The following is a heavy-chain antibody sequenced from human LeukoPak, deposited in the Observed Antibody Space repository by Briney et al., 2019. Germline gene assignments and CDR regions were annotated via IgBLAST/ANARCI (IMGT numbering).Heavy chain of an antibody. CDR2: ISSSSSYI. CDR1: GFTFSSYS. J-gene: IGHJ4*02. D-gene: IGHD4-17*01. Sequence: KSGGSLRLSCAASGFTFSSYSMNWVRQAPGKGLEWVSSISSSSSYIYYADSVKGRFTISRDNAKNSLYLQMNSLRAEDTAVYYCARDWSTVNAIDYWGQGTLVTVSS. CDR3: ARDWSTVNAIDY. V-gene: IGHV3-21*01.